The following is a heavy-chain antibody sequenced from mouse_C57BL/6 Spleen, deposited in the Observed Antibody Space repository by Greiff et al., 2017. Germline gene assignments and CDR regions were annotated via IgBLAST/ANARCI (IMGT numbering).Heavy chain of an antibody. CDR3: ARFYDGYPYFDY. D-gene: IGHD2-3*01. CDR1: GYTFTSYW. Sequence: QVQLQQPGAELVKPGASVKLSCTASGYTFTSYWITWVKQRPGQGLEWIGDIYPGSGSTNYNEKFKSTATLTVDTSSSTAYMQLSSLTSEDSSVYYCARFYDGYPYFDYWGQGTTLTVSS. V-gene: IGHV1-55*01. CDR2: IYPGSGST. J-gene: IGHJ2*01.